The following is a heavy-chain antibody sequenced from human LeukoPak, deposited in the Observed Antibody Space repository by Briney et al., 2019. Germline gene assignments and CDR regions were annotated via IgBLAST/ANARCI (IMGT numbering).Heavy chain of an antibody. J-gene: IGHJ4*02. CDR3: AKDNGHYYFDY. V-gene: IGHV3-43*01. CDR1: GFTLSSYA. CDR2: ISWDGGST. D-gene: IGHD3/OR15-3a*01. Sequence: GGSLRLSCAASGFTLSSYAMSWVRQAPGKGLEWVSLISWDGGSTYYADSVKGRFTISRDNSKNSLYLQMNSLRTEDTALYYCAKDNGHYYFDYWGQGTLVTVSS.